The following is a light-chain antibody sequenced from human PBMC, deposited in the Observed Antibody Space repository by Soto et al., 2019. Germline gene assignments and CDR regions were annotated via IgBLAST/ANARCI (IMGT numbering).Light chain of an antibody. CDR2: AAS. J-gene: IGKJ1*01. V-gene: IGKV1-27*01. CDR3: QHYHSAPPA. CDR1: QGIYNY. Sequence: DIQMTQSPSSLSASVGDRVTITCRASQGIYNYLAWYQQRPGKVPKLLIYAASTLQSGVPSRFSGSGSGADFTLTISNLQPEDVATFYCQHYHSAPPAFGQGTRVEIK.